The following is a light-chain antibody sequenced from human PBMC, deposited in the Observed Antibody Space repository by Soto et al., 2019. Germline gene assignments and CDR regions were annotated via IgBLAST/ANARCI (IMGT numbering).Light chain of an antibody. CDR3: SSYAGSNNGV. V-gene: IGLV2-8*01. J-gene: IGLJ3*02. CDR1: SSDVGDYNF. CDR2: EVS. Sequence: QSVLTQPPSASGSPGQSVTISCTGTSSDVGDYNFVSWFQQHPGKAPKLMIYEVSKRPSGVPDRFSGSKSGNTASLTGAGLQAEDEADYYCSSYAGSNNGVCGGGTKLTVL.